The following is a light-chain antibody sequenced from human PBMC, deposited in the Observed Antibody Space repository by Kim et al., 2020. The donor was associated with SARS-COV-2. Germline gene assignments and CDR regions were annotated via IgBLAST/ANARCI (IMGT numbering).Light chain of an antibody. CDR1: QSVSNY. V-gene: IGKV3-11*01. J-gene: IGKJ4*01. Sequence: EIELRQSPATLSLSPGERATLSCRASQSVSNYLAWYQQKPGQAPRLLIYDASNRATGIPARFSGSGSGTDFTLTISSLEPEDFALYYCQQRSKWPTFGGGTKVDIK. CDR3: QQRSKWPT. CDR2: DAS.